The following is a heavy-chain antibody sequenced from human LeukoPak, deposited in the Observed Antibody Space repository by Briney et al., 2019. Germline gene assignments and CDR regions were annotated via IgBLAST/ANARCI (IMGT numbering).Heavy chain of an antibody. J-gene: IGHJ3*02. Sequence: GGSLRLSCSGSGFSFGDYGINWVRQAPMKGLELVSAISGSGGSTYYPDSVKGRFTISRDNSKNTLYLQMNSLRAEDTAVYYCAKGAFCSGGSGSCYSDAFDIWGQGTMVTVSS. CDR2: ISGSGGST. V-gene: IGHV3-23*01. CDR3: AKGAFCSGGSGSCYSDAFDI. D-gene: IGHD2-15*01. CDR1: GFSFGDYG.